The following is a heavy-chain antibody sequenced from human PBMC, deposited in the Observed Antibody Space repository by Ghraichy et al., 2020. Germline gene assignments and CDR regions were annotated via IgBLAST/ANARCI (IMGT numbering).Heavy chain of an antibody. J-gene: IGHJ6*02. V-gene: IGHV3-23*01. CDR1: GFTFSSYA. CDR2: ISGSGGST. Sequence: GGSLRLSCAASGFTFSSYAMSWIRQAPGKGLEWVSAISGSGGSTYYADSVKGRFPSSRDNSKNTLYLQMNSLRAEDTAVYYCAKDSWSINYYYYGMDVWGQGTTVTVSS. CDR3: AKDSWSINYYYYGMDV.